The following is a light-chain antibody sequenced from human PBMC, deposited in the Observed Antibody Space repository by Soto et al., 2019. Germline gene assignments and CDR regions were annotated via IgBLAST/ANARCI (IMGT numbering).Light chain of an antibody. J-gene: IGKJ2*01. V-gene: IGKV3-11*01. CDR3: QQRRKRPPT. CDR2: DAS. CDR1: QSVSTA. Sequence: EVVLTQSPVTLSLSPGDRAALSCRASQSVSTAVAWYQQKPGQAPRLLIYDASDRATGVPARFXGSGXGTXXXXXXXXXEPEDFAVYFCQQRRKRPPTFGQGTKLDI.